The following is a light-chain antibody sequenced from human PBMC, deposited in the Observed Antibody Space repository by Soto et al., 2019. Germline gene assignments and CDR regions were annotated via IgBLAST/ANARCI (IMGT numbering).Light chain of an antibody. CDR1: EWGNKY. J-gene: IGLJ2*01. V-gene: IGLV3-1*01. Sequence: SYELTQPPSVSVSPGQTASITCSGDEWGNKYACWYQVRPGQSPLLVIYQDTTRPSGIPERFSGSSSGNTATLTISGTQAMDEADYYCQAWDSSTVVFGGGTQLTVL. CDR2: QDT. CDR3: QAWDSSTVV.